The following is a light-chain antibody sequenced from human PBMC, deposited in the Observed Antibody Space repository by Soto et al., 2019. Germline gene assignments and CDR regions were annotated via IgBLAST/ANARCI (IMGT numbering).Light chain of an antibody. CDR3: CAYAGSYTVL. J-gene: IGLJ2*01. V-gene: IGLV2-11*01. CDR1: SSDVGGYKY. CDR2: DVS. Sequence: QLVLTQPRSVSGSPGQSVTISCTGTSSDVGGYKYVSWYQQHPGKVPKLMIYDVSERPSGVPDRFSGSKSGNTASMSISGLQAEDEADYYCCAYAGSYTVLFGGGTQLTVL.